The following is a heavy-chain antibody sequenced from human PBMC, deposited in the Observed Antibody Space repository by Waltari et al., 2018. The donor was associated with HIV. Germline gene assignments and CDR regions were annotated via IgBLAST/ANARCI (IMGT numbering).Heavy chain of an antibody. V-gene: IGHV3-74*01. J-gene: IGHJ1*01. D-gene: IGHD5-18*01. CDR2: INRDGSIT. CDR3: AKGGTSGYTFGFGR. CDR1: GFTFSSYW. Sequence: EVQLVESGGGLVQPGGSLRLSGAAPGFTFSSYWMHWVRHAPGKGLVWVLRINRDGSITSHADSVKGRFTISRDNARNTLYLQMNSLGAEDTAMYYCAKGGTSGYTFGFGRWGQGTLVTVSS.